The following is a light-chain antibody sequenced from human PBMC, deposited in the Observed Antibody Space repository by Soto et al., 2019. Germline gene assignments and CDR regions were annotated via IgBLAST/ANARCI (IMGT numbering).Light chain of an antibody. J-gene: IGLJ1*01. CDR1: SGDIGGYDY. Sequence: HSVLTQPPSASGSPGQSVTISCTGNSGDIGGYDYVSWYQQHPGKAPKLMIYEVTKRPLGVPDRFSGSKSGNTASLTVSGLQAEDEADYYCSSYAGSNNPYVFGTGTKLTVL. V-gene: IGLV2-8*01. CDR2: EVT. CDR3: SSYAGSNNPYV.